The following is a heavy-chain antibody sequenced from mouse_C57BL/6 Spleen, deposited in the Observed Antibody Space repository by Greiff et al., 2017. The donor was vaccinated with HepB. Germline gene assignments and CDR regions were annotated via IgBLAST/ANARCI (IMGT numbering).Heavy chain of an antibody. Sequence: VKVVESGPGLVAPSQSLSITCTVSGFSLTSYGVHWVRQPPGKGLEWLVVIWSDGSTTYNSALKSRLSISKDNSKSQVFSKMNSLQTDDTAMYYCARDPGEDYAMDYWGQGASVTVSS. CDR3: ARDPGEDYAMDY. V-gene: IGHV2-6*03. CDR2: IWSDGST. J-gene: IGHJ4*01. CDR1: GFSLTSYG.